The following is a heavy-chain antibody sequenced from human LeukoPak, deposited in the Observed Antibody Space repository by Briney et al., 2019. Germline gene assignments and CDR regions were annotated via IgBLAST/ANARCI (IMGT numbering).Heavy chain of an antibody. V-gene: IGHV4-39*01. J-gene: IGHJ4*02. CDR1: GGSISSSSYY. CDR2: IYYSGST. Sequence: SETLSLTCTVSGGSISSSSYYWGWIRQPPGKGLEWIGSIYYSGSTYYNPSLKSRVTISVDTSKNQFSLKLSSVTAADTAVYYCARPGYDYVWGCYRLSYYFDYWGQGTLVTVSS. CDR3: ARPGYDYVWGCYRLSYYFDY. D-gene: IGHD3-16*02.